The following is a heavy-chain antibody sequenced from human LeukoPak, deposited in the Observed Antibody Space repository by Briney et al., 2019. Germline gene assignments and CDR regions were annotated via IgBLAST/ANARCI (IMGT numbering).Heavy chain of an antibody. Sequence: SETLYLTCTVSGGSISSYYWSWIRQPPGKGLEWIGYIYYSGSTNYNPSLKSRVTISVDTSKNQFSLKLSSVTAADTAVYYCAILAGVRDYFDYWGQGTLVTVSS. D-gene: IGHD2-21*01. CDR2: IYYSGST. CDR3: AILAGVRDYFDY. J-gene: IGHJ4*02. CDR1: GGSISSYY. V-gene: IGHV4-59*08.